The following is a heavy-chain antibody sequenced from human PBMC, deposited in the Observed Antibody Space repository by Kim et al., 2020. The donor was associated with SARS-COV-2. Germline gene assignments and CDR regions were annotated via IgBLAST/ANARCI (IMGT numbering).Heavy chain of an antibody. D-gene: IGHD2-2*01. CDR3: SGDPLGYCSSRACYSGDS. Sequence: ASVKVSCKVSGYTLTELPISWVRQAPGKGLEWMGGFDPTDGETIYAQKFQGRITMTEDSSTDTAWMELSSLRSEDTAVYYCSGDPLGYCSSRACYSGDSWGQGTLVTVSS. J-gene: IGHJ5*01. CDR2: FDPTDGET. V-gene: IGHV1-24*01. CDR1: GYTLTELP.